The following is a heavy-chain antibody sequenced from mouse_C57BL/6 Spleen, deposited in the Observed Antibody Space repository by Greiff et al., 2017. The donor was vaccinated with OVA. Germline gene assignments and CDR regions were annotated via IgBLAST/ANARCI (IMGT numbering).Heavy chain of an antibody. J-gene: IGHJ3*01. V-gene: IGHV1-80*01. CDR2: IYPGDGDT. CDR1: GYAFSSYW. CDR3: ARGGPAWFAY. Sequence: QVQLKESGAELVKPGASVKISCKASGYAFSSYWMNWVKQRPGKGLEWIGQIYPGDGDTNYNGKFKGKATLTADKSSSTAYMQLSSLTSEDSAVYFCARGGPAWFAYWGQGTLVTVSA.